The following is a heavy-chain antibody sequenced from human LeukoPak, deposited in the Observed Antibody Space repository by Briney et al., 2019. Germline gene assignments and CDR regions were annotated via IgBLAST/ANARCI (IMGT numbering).Heavy chain of an antibody. V-gene: IGHV3-21*01. Sequence: PGGSLRLSCAASGFTFSSYSMNWVRQAPGKGLEWVSSISSSSSYIYYADSVKGRFTISRDNAKNSLYLQMNSLRAEDTAVYYCARDATTERKDLGYCSGGSCLAFWFDPWGQGTLVTVSS. CDR1: GFTFSSYS. CDR3: ARDATTERKDLGYCSGGSCLAFWFDP. CDR2: ISSSSSYI. J-gene: IGHJ5*02. D-gene: IGHD2-15*01.